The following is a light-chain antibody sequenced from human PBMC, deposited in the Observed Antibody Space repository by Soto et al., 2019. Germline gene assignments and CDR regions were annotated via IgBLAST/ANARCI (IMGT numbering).Light chain of an antibody. Sequence: EIVMTQSPATLSVSPGERATLSCRASQNVGGYLARYQQKPGQAPRLLIYDASNRATGIPDRFSGSGSGTEFTLSISSLQSEDFAVYYCKQYKEWPPFTFGQGTRLEI. CDR2: DAS. J-gene: IGKJ5*01. V-gene: IGKV3D-15*01. CDR1: QNVGGY. CDR3: KQYKEWPPFT.